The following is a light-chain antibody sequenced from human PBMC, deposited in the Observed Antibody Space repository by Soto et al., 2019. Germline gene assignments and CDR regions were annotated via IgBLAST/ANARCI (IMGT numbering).Light chain of an antibody. Sequence: QSALTQPASVSGSPGQSITISCTGTRSDVGANHYVSWYQQYPGEAPKVIIYEVTNRPSGVSNRFSGSRSDHTASLTISGLQAEDEADYYCTSHTGGGSLYVFGTGTRSPS. V-gene: IGLV2-14*01. CDR3: TSHTGGGSLYV. CDR2: EVT. CDR1: RSDVGANHY. J-gene: IGLJ1*01.